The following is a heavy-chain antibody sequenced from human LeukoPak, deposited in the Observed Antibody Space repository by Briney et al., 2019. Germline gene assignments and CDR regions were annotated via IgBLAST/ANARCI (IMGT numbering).Heavy chain of an antibody. CDR1: GFTFSSYW. CDR3: ARSCSAGTCYVDY. Sequence: QPGGSLRLSCAASGFTFSSYWMHWVRQAPGKGLVWVSRINSDGSSTSYADSVKGRFTISRDSANNALYLQRNSLRAEDTAVYYCARSCSAGTCYVDYWGQGTLVTVSS. J-gene: IGHJ4*02. D-gene: IGHD2-15*01. V-gene: IGHV3-74*01. CDR2: INSDGSST.